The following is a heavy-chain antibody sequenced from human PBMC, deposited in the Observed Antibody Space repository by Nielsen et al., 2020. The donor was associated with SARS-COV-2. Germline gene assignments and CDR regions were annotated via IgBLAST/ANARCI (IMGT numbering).Heavy chain of an antibody. D-gene: IGHD3-10*01. CDR1: GFTFSSYA. Sequence: GESLKISCAASGFTFSSYAMHWVRQAPGKGLEWVAVISYDGSNKYYADSVKGRFTISRDNSKNTLYLQMNSLRAEDTAVYYCARDLSYYYGSGSYGMDVWGQGTTVTVSS. V-gene: IGHV3-30-3*01. J-gene: IGHJ6*02. CDR3: ARDLSYYYGSGSYGMDV. CDR2: ISYDGSNK.